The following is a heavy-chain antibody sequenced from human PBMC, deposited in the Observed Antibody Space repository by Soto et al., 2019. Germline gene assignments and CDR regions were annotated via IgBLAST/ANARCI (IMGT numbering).Heavy chain of an antibody. CDR3: ARYDSSGYYYDHWFDP. J-gene: IGHJ5*02. Sequence: SETLSLTCTVSGGSISSYYWSWIRQPPGKGLEWIGYIYYSGSTNYNPSLKSRVTISVDMSKNQFSLKLSSVTAADTAVYYCARYDSSGYYYDHWFDPWGQGTLVTVSS. D-gene: IGHD3-22*01. CDR2: IYYSGST. CDR1: GGSISSYY. V-gene: IGHV4-59*01.